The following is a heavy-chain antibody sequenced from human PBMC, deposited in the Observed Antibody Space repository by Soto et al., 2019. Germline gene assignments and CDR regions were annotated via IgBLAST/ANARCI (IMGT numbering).Heavy chain of an antibody. V-gene: IGHV3-73*01. CDR2: IRSKPNNYAT. CDR1: GFNFSASA. CDR3: TRHCADY. Sequence: EVQLVESGGGLVQPGGSLKLSCAASGFNFSASALHWVRQASGKGLEWVGRIRSKPNNYATTYAASVEGRFTISRDDSKNTAYLQMNSLKTEDTAVYFCTRHCADYFGQGTLVTVSS. J-gene: IGHJ4*02.